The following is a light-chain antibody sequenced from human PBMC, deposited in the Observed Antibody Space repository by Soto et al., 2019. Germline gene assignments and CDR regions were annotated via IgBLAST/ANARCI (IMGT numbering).Light chain of an antibody. V-gene: IGLV2-14*01. CDR1: NVDVGGYNY. Sequence: QSVLTQPASVSGSPGQSITISCTGTNVDVGGYNYVSWYQHHPGKAPKLLIFEVSNRPSGVSNRFSGSKSGNTASLAISGLQSEDEADYYCASYTIKTTYVFGGGTKVTVL. CDR2: EVS. J-gene: IGLJ1*01. CDR3: ASYTIKTTYV.